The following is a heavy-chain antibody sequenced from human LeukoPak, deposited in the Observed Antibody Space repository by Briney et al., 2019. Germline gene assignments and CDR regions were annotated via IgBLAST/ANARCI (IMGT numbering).Heavy chain of an antibody. CDR3: AREWRGAFAY. D-gene: IGHD4/OR15-4a*01. CDR2: ISSSSGTI. J-gene: IGHJ4*02. Sequence: PGGSLRLSCATSGFTFSTYTMNWVRQAPGKGLEWVSYISSSSGTIYYADSVKGRFTISRDNAKNSLYLQMNSLRAEDTAVYYCAREWRGAFAYWGQGTLVTVSS. CDR1: GFTFSTYT. V-gene: IGHV3-48*01.